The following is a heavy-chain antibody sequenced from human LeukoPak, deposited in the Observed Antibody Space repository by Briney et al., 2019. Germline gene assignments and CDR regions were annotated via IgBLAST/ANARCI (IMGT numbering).Heavy chain of an antibody. V-gene: IGHV3-33*01. CDR2: IWYDGSNK. Sequence: PGRSLGLSCAASGFTFSSYGMHWVRQAPGKGLEWGADIWYDGSNKYYADSVKGRFTISRDNSKNTLYLQMNSLRAEDTAGYFCARGRYFDWLFQGFDYWGQGTLVSVFS. CDR3: ARGRYFDWLFQGFDY. D-gene: IGHD3-9*01. J-gene: IGHJ4*02. CDR1: GFTFSSYG.